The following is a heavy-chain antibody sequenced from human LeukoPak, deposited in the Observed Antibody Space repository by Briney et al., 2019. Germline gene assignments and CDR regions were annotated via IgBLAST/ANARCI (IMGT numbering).Heavy chain of an antibody. CDR3: ARNGAMDV. J-gene: IGHJ6*04. CDR2: IDPSNSYT. CDR1: GYSFTTYW. Sequence: GESLKISCKGSGYSFTTYWINWVRQMPGKGLEWMGEIDPSNSYTTYSPSFQGHVTISVDKSISTAYLQWSSLKASDTAMHYCARNGAMDVWGKGTTVTVSS. V-gene: IGHV5-10-1*01.